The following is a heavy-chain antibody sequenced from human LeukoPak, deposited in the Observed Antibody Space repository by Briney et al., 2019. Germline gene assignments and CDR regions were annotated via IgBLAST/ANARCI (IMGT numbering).Heavy chain of an antibody. CDR3: ARGLYYGSGTPPYSFDY. CDR1: GFTFSSYW. D-gene: IGHD3-10*01. V-gene: IGHV3-7*01. Sequence: GGSLRLSCAASGFTFSSYWMSWVRQAPGKGLEWVGNIKQDGREKYYVDSMKGRFTISRDNAKNSLYLQMNSLRAEDTAVYYFARGLYYGSGTPPYSFDYWGQGTLVTVSS. CDR2: IKQDGREK. J-gene: IGHJ4*02.